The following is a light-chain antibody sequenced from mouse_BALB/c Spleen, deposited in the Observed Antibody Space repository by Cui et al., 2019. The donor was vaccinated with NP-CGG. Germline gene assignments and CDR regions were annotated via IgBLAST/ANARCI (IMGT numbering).Light chain of an antibody. CDR3: ALWYSNHWV. CDR1: TGAVITSHY. V-gene: IGLV1*01. J-gene: IGLJ1*01. CDR2: GTN. Sequence: QAVVTQESALPTSPGETVTLTCRSSTGAVITSHYANWVQEKPDHLFTGLIGGTNNRAPGVPARFSGSLIGDKAALTITGTQTEDEAIYFCALWYSNHWVFGGGTKLTVL.